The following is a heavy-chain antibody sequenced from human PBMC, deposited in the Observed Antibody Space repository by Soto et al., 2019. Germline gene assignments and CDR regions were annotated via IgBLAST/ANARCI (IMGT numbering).Heavy chain of an antibody. Sequence: QVRLQQWGAGLLKPTETLSLTCAVYGGSFSGYYWSWFRQHPGKGLEWIGEINHSGSTNYNPPLKSRVTISVDTSKNQFSLTLTSVTAADTAMYYCARGRWELRFDQWGQGTLVTVSS. CDR1: GGSFSGYY. CDR2: INHSGST. V-gene: IGHV4-34*01. CDR3: ARGRWELRFDQ. J-gene: IGHJ4*02. D-gene: IGHD1-26*01.